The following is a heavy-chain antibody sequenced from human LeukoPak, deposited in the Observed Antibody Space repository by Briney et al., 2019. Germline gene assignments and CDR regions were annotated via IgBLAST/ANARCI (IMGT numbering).Heavy chain of an antibody. V-gene: IGHV1-18*01. Sequence: GASVKVSCKASGYTFSSYGVSWARQAPGQGLEWMGWISAYNGNKNYAQKVQGRVTMTTDTSTSTAYMDLRSLRSDDTAVYYCARTIDYGDSEVLDYWGQGTLVTVSS. CDR1: GYTFSSYG. CDR2: ISAYNGNK. J-gene: IGHJ4*02. D-gene: IGHD4-17*01. CDR3: ARTIDYGDSEVLDY.